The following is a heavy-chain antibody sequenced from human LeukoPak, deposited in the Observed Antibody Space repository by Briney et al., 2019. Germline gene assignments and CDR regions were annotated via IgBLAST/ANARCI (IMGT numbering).Heavy chain of an antibody. Sequence: ASVKVSCKASGYTFTSYAINWVRQATGQGLECMGWMNPNSGHTGYAQKLQGRVTMTRNTSISTAYMKLSSLRSEDTAVYYCARQQLVPYNWFDPWGQGTLVTVSS. V-gene: IGHV1-8*01. J-gene: IGHJ5*02. CDR2: MNPNSGHT. CDR3: ARQQLVPYNWFDP. CDR1: GYTFTSYA. D-gene: IGHD6-13*01.